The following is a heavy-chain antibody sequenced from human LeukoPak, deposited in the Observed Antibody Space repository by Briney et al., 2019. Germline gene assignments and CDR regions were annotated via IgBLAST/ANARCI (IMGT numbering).Heavy chain of an antibody. Sequence: SVTLSLTCTVSGGSISSSSYYWGWIRQPPGEGLQWIGSIYYSGSTYYNPSLKSRVTISVDTSKNQFSLKLSSVTAADTAVYYCARHPMDYYDSSGYLAWGQGTLVTVSS. D-gene: IGHD3-22*01. J-gene: IGHJ5*02. CDR1: GGSISSSSYY. CDR3: ARHPMDYYDSSGYLA. CDR2: IYYSGST. V-gene: IGHV4-39*01.